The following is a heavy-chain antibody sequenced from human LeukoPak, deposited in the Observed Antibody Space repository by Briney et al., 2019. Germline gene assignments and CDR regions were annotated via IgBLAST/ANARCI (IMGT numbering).Heavy chain of an antibody. CDR2: IYYSGNT. D-gene: IGHD1-26*01. Sequence: SETLSLTCTVSGDSISSYYWSWIRQPPGKGLEWIGYIYYSGNTNYNPSPKSRVTISVDTSKNQFSLKLSSVTAADTAVYYCARGIIVGATWGENDNWFDPWGQGTLVTVSS. V-gene: IGHV4-59*01. CDR3: ARGIIVGATWGENDNWFDP. J-gene: IGHJ5*02. CDR1: GDSISSYY.